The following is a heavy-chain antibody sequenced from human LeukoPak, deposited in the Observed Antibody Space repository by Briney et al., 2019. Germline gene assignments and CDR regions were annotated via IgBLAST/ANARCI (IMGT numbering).Heavy chain of an antibody. CDR2: ISAYNGNT. CDR1: GYTFTSYG. CDR3: ASDSYDFWSGYYPTIEPLDY. J-gene: IGHJ4*02. Sequence: ASVKVSCKASGYTFTSYGISWVRQAPGQGLEWMGWISAYNGNTNYAQKLQGRVTMTTDTSTSTAYMELRSLRSDDTAVYYCASDSYDFWSGYYPTIEPLDYWGQGTLVTVSS. V-gene: IGHV1-18*01. D-gene: IGHD3-3*01.